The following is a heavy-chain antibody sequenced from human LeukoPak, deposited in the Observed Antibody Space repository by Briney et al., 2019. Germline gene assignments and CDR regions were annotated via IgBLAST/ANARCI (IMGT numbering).Heavy chain of an antibody. CDR3: ARGDYDDSGDFRTLEY. J-gene: IGHJ4*02. V-gene: IGHV1-8*03. D-gene: IGHD4-17*01. Sequence: ASVKVSCEASGYTFTSYDINWARQATGQGLEWMGWMNPNSGNTGYAQKFQGRVTITRNTSISTAYMELSSLRSEDTAVYYCARGDYDDSGDFRTLEYWGQGTLVTVSS. CDR1: GYTFTSYD. CDR2: MNPNSGNT.